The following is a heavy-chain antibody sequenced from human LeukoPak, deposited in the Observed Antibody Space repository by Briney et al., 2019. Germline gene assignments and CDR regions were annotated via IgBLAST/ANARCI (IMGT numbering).Heavy chain of an antibody. V-gene: IGHV3-30*09. J-gene: IGHJ4*02. CDR3: ARIGYSSSCLDY. Sequence: GGSLRLSCAASGFSFSSYSIHWVRQAPGKGLEWVAVISSDGNSKNFALSVKGRFAISRDNSKNTLYLQMNSLRAEDTAMYFCARIGYSSSCLDYWGQGTLVTVSS. CDR1: GFSFSSYS. D-gene: IGHD6-13*01. CDR2: ISSDGNSK.